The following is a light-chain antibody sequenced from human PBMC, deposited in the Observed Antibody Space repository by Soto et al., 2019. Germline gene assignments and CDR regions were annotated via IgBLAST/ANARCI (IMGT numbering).Light chain of an antibody. CDR2: DTS. Sequence: DIVLTQSPDTLSLSPGNRATLSCRASQSLTNIYIAWYQVKLGQAPRLLIYDTSSRATGIPDRFSGSGSGTDFTLTITRLEPEDFAVFYCQQYGTSEIIFGQGTRLEIK. J-gene: IGKJ5*01. CDR3: QQYGTSEII. V-gene: IGKV3-20*01. CDR1: QSLTNIY.